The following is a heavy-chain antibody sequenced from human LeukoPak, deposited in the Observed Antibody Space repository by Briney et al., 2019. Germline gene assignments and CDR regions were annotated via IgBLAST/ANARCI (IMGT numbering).Heavy chain of an antibody. CDR2: IYYSGST. D-gene: IGHD2-2*01. CDR3: ARAQPPAPGTYIGAFDI. J-gene: IGHJ3*02. Sequence: PSETLSLTCTVSGGSISSYYWSWIRQPPGKGLEWIGYIYYSGSTNYNPSPKSRVTISVDTSKNQFSLKLSSVTAADTAVYYCARAQPPAPGTYIGAFDIWGQGTMVTVSS. V-gene: IGHV4-59*01. CDR1: GGSISSYY.